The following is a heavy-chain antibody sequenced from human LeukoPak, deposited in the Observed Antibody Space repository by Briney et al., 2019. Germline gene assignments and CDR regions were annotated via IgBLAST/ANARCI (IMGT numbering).Heavy chain of an antibody. CDR1: GYSISSSSY. V-gene: IGHV4-38-2*01. J-gene: IGHJ4*02. CDR3: SGYFDY. Sequence: PSETLSLTCAVSGYSISSSSYWGWIRQPPGMRLEWIGSIYHSGSTHYNPSLRSRVTISVATSKNQFSLKLGSVTAADTAVYCTSGYFDYWGQGALVTVSS. CDR2: IYHSGST. D-gene: IGHD3-10*01.